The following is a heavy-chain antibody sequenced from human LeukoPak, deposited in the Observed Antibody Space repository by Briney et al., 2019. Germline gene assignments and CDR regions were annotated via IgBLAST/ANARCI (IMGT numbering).Heavy chain of an antibody. D-gene: IGHD1-1*01. J-gene: IGHJ4*02. V-gene: IGHV3-30-3*01. CDR3: ARENDGFDY. CDR1: GFTFSSYA. Sequence: GGSLRLSCAASGFTFSSYAMHWVRQAPDKGLEWVAVISCDGSNKYYADSVKGRFTISRDNSKNTLYLQMNSLRAEDTAVYHRARENDGFDYWGQGTLVTV. CDR2: ISCDGSNK.